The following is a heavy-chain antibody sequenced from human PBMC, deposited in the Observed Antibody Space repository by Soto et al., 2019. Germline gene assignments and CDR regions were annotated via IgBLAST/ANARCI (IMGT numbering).Heavy chain of an antibody. D-gene: IGHD6-6*01. CDR3: AKDRGAEAALGGGWFDP. J-gene: IGHJ5*02. V-gene: IGHV3-9*01. CDR2: ISWNSGSI. Sequence: GGSLRLSCAASGFTFDDYAMHWVRQAPGKGLEWVSGISWNSGSIGYADSVKGRLTISRDNAKNSLYLQMKSLRAEDTALYYCAKDRGAEAALGGGWFDPWGQGTLVTVSS. CDR1: GFTFDDYA.